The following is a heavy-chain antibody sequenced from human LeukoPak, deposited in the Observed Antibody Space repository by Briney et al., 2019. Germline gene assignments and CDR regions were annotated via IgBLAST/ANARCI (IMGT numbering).Heavy chain of an antibody. CDR2: KHYTGTSE. V-gene: IGHV3-30*02. D-gene: IGHD1-26*01. Sequence: PGGSLRLSCAASGFTFSSYAIHWLRQAPGKGLEWVTFKHYTGTSEYYADSVKGRFTVSRDNSRNTLYLQMNSLRPEDTALYFCARSPGVGMFYFDYWGQGTLVTVSS. CDR1: GFTFSSYA. J-gene: IGHJ4*02. CDR3: ARSPGVGMFYFDY.